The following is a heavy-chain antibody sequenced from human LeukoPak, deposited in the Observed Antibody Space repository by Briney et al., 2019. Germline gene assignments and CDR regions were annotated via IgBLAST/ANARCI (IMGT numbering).Heavy chain of an antibody. Sequence: KTSETLSLTCAIYGRSFSYYHWIWIRQPPEKGLEWIGEINHSGSTNYNPSLKSRVTISVDTSKNQFSLKLTSVTAADTAVYYCARVGLYCGDDCYGDNWGQGTLVTVSS. D-gene: IGHD2-21*02. CDR1: GRSFSYYH. V-gene: IGHV4-34*01. J-gene: IGHJ4*02. CDR3: ARVGLYCGDDCYGDN. CDR2: INHSGST.